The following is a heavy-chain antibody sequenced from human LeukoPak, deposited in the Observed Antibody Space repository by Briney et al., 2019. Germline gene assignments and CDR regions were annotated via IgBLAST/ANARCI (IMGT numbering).Heavy chain of an antibody. Sequence: GGSLRLSCAASGFTFSSYAMSWVRQAPGKGLEWVSAISGSGGSTYYADPVKGRFTISRDNSKNTLYPQMNSLRAEDTAVYYCAKDQPQWLVLGYFDYWGQGTLVTVSS. D-gene: IGHD6-19*01. V-gene: IGHV3-23*01. CDR2: ISGSGGST. J-gene: IGHJ4*02. CDR1: GFTFSSYA. CDR3: AKDQPQWLVLGYFDY.